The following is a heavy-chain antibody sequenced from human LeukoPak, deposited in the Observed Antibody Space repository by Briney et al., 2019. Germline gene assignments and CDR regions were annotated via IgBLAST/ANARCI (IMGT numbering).Heavy chain of an antibody. D-gene: IGHD3-9*01. CDR3: VGDQVGDTGYLR. J-gene: IGHJ4*02. CDR1: GFIFTTYT. CDR2: VNGYGDTT. V-gene: IGHV3-64D*06. Sequence: GGSLRLSCSASGFIFTTYTMYWVRHAPGKGLEFVSVVNGYGDTTYYTDSVKGRFTISRDNSKNTLYLQMSSLRAEDTAVYYCVGDQVGDTGYLRWGQGTRVTVSA.